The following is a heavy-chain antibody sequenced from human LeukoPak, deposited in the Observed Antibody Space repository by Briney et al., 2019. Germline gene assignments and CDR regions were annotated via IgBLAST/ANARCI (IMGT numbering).Heavy chain of an antibody. J-gene: IGHJ3*02. V-gene: IGHV4-30-4*08. CDR1: GGSISSDDYY. Sequence: ASETLSLTCTVSGGSISSDDYYWSWIRQPPGKGLEWIGYIYYGGSTYYNPSLKSRVTISVDTSKNQFSLKLSSLTAADTAVYYCARVGRIVGAAQDAFDIWGQGTMVTVSS. D-gene: IGHD1-26*01. CDR3: ARVGRIVGAAQDAFDI. CDR2: IYYGGST.